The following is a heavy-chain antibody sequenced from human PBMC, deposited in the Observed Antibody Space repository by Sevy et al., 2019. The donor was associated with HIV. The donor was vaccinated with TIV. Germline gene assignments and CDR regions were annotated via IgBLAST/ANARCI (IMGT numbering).Heavy chain of an antibody. Sequence: GGSLRLSCTTSGFTFGDYAMNWVRQAPGKGLEWVAFIKSKAQGGTIDHATVMKGSFTISRNDSKSIAFLEMNNRKIENSAVYYCTRKSGGQSIFDYWGQGTLVTVSS. D-gene: IGHD3-3*01. CDR3: TRKSGGQSIFDY. J-gene: IGHJ4*02. V-gene: IGHV3-49*04. CDR1: GFTFGDYA. CDR2: IKSKAQGGTI.